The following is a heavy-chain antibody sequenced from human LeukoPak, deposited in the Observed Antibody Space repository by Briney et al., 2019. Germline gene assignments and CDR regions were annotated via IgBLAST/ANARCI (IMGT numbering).Heavy chain of an antibody. CDR2: ISSSSSTI. J-gene: IGHJ3*02. Sequence: PGGSLRLSCAASGFTFSSYSMNWVRQAPGKGLEWVSYISSSSSTIYYADSVKGRFTISRDDAKNSLYLQMNSLRAEDTAVYYCARAGYCGGDCYPSDAFDIWGQGTMVTVSS. V-gene: IGHV3-48*01. D-gene: IGHD2-21*02. CDR3: ARAGYCGGDCYPSDAFDI. CDR1: GFTFSSYS.